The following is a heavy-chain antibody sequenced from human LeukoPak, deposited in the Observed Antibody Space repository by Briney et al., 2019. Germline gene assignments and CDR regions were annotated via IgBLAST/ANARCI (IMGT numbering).Heavy chain of an antibody. Sequence: ASETLSLTCTVSGGSISSYYWNWIRQPPGKGLEWIGYIYYSGSANYNPSLKSRVTISVDTSKNQVSLKLSSVTAADTAVYYCARDVGATPGYFDYWGQGTLVTVSS. D-gene: IGHD1-26*01. CDR1: GGSISSYY. J-gene: IGHJ4*02. CDR3: ARDVGATPGYFDY. V-gene: IGHV4-59*01. CDR2: IYYSGSA.